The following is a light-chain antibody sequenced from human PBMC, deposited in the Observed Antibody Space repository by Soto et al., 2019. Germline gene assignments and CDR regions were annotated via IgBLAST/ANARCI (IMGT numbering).Light chain of an antibody. CDR3: QQTHSTPT. V-gene: IGKV1-39*01. J-gene: IGKJ4*01. CDR1: QTIVRY. Sequence: DIQMTQSPSSLSASIGDRVAITCRASQTIVRYLNWYQQKSGRAPKLLIFKASNLQSGVPSRFSGSGSRTDFTLTISSLQPEDFATYYCQQTHSTPTFGGGTTVEIK. CDR2: KAS.